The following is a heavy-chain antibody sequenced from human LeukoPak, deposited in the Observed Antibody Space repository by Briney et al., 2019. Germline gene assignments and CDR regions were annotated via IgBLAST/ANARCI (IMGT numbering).Heavy chain of an antibody. D-gene: IGHD6-13*01. CDR3: ARGEKSWIARIAAAGRDCMDV. Sequence: GASVKVSCKASGHTFTSYGISWVRQAPGQGLEWMGWISAYNGNTNYAQKLQGRVTMTTDTSTSTAYMELRSLRSDDTAVYYCARGEKSWIARIAAAGRDCMDVWGKGTTVTVSS. CDR2: ISAYNGNT. CDR1: GHTFTSYG. J-gene: IGHJ6*03. V-gene: IGHV1-18*01.